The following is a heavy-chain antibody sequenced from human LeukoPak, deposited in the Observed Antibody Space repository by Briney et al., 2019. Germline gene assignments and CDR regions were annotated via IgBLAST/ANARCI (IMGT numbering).Heavy chain of an antibody. CDR2: INHSGST. CDR1: GGSFSGYY. CDR3: ARGREYSYGSQDPAPFDY. Sequence: SETLSLTCAVYGGSFSGYYWSWIRQPPGKGLEWIGEINHSGSTNYNPSLKSRVTISVDTSKNQFSLKLSSVTAADTAVYYCARGREYSYGSQDPAPFDYWGQGTLVTVSS. V-gene: IGHV4-34*01. J-gene: IGHJ4*02. D-gene: IGHD5-18*01.